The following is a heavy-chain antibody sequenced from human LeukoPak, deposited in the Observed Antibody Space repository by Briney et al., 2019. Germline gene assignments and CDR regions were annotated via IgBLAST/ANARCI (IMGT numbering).Heavy chain of an antibody. J-gene: IGHJ3*02. V-gene: IGHV4-34*01. CDR2: INHNGNT. CDR1: GGSFSGYY. Sequence: SETLSLTCAVYGGSFSGYYWSWIRQPPGKGLEWVGEINHNGNTNYNPSLKNRVTISVDTSTNNVSLKLSSVTDADTAVYYCAREGRISGTTGAFDIWGQGTMVTVSS. D-gene: IGHD1-7*01. CDR3: AREGRISGTTGAFDI.